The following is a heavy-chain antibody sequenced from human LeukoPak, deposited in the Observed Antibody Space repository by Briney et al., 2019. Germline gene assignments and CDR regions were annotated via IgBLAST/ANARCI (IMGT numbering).Heavy chain of an antibody. CDR1: GFTFSSYA. J-gene: IGHJ4*01. V-gene: IGHV3-49*04. Sequence: SLRLSCAASGFTFSSYAMSWVRQAPGKGLEWVGFIRTKAYGGITEYAASVKGIFTISRDESRSIAYLQMNSLQTEDTAVYYCTRVETQTYSFDYWGHGTLVTVSS. CDR2: IRTKAYGGIT. D-gene: IGHD2-21*01. CDR3: TRVETQTYSFDY.